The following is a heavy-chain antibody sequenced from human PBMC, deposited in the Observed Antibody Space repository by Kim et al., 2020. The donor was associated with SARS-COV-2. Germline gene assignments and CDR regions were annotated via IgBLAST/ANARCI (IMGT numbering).Heavy chain of an antibody. CDR2: INPNSGGT. D-gene: IGHD6-6*01. Sequence: ASVKVSCKTSGYNFPDYYIHWVRQAPGQGLEWMGCINPNSGGTIYAQKFQGRVAMTRDTSISTAYMELSRLRSDDTALYYCAREEIHYSSSLDYWGQGTLVTVSS. CDR3: AREEIHYSSSLDY. J-gene: IGHJ4*02. V-gene: IGHV1-2*02. CDR1: GYNFPDYY.